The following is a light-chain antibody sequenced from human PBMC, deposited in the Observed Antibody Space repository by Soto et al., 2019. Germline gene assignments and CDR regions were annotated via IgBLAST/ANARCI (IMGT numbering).Light chain of an antibody. CDR1: QSISMS. V-gene: IGKV1-5*03. CDR3: QQYCTYSRA. Sequence: DIQMTQSPSTLSASVGDRVTITCRASQSISMSLAWYQQKPGKAPKLLIYKASSLESGVPSRFSGSISGTEFTLTISSLQPYDIATYYCQQYCTYSRAFGQGTKVEIK. CDR2: KAS. J-gene: IGKJ1*01.